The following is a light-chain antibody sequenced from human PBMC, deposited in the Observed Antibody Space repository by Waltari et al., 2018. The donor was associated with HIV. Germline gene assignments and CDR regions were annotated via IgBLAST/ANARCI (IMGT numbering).Light chain of an antibody. CDR2: GSK. CDR3: QSYDTNNVL. J-gene: IGLJ2*01. V-gene: IGLV6-57*01. Sequence: NFMLTHPHSVSSSPGKTVTISCTRSSRNLASSYVKWYQQRACTSPSAVLYGSKYSPTGVPDRLSGSIDSSSNSAALTISGLKTEDEADYSCQSYDTNNVLIGGGTKLTVL. CDR1: SRNLASSY.